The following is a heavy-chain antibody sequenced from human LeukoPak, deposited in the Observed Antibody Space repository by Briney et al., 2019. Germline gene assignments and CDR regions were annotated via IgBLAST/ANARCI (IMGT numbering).Heavy chain of an antibody. D-gene: IGHD3-10*01. CDR1: GGSISSYY. CDR3: ARHYGP. V-gene: IGHV4-39*01. J-gene: IGHJ4*02. CDR2: IYYSGST. Sequence: SETLSLTCTVSGGSISSYYWSWIRQPPGKGLEWIGSIYYSGSTYYNPSLKSRVTISVDTSKNQFSLKLNSVTATDTAVYYCARHYGPWGQGTLVTVSS.